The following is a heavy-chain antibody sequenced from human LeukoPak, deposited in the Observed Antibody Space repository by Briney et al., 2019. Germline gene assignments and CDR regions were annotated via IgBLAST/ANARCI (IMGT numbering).Heavy chain of an antibody. CDR3: AELGITMIGGV. CDR2: IKSDGSST. CDR1: GFTFSSYW. Sequence: GGSLRLSCAAPGFTFSSYWMHWVRQAPGKGLVWVSRIKSDGSSTSYADSVKGRFTISRDNAKNTLYLQMNSLRAEDTAVYYCAELGITMIGGVWGKGTTVTISS. D-gene: IGHD3-10*02. J-gene: IGHJ6*04. V-gene: IGHV3-74*01.